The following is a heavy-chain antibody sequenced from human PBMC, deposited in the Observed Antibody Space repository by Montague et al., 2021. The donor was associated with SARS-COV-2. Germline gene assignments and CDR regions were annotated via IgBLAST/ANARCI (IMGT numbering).Heavy chain of an antibody. Sequence: SETLSLTCTVSGGSISSGDYYWSWIRQPPGKGLEWIGEINHSGSTNYNPSLKSRVTISVDTSKNQFSLKLSSVTAADTAVYYCARERYSFSLTRGSTWFDPWGQGTLVTVSS. CDR2: INHSGST. CDR1: GGSISSGDYY. V-gene: IGHV4-39*07. D-gene: IGHD3-9*01. J-gene: IGHJ5*02. CDR3: ARERYSFSLTRGSTWFDP.